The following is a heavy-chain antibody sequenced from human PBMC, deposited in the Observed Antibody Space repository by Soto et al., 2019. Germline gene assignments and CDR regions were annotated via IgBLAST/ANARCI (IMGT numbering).Heavy chain of an antibody. D-gene: IGHD6-19*01. CDR1: GDSVSSNSAA. CDR3: ARDRPDSSGWYNIRFDP. J-gene: IGHJ5*02. V-gene: IGHV6-1*01. CDR2: TYYRSKWYN. Sequence: PSPTLSLTCAISGDSVSSNSAAWNWIRQSPSRGLEWLGRTYYRSKWYNDYAVSVKSRITINPDTSKNQFSLQLNSVTPEDTAVYYCARDRPDSSGWYNIRFDPWGQGTLVTVSS.